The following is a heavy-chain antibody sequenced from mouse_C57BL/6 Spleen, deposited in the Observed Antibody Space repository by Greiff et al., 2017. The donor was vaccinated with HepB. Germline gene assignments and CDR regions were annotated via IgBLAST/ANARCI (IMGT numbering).Heavy chain of an antibody. CDR2: ISSGGSYT. CDR3: ARGDYAMDY. CDR1: GFTFSSYG. V-gene: IGHV5-6*01. J-gene: IGHJ4*01. Sequence: EVMLVESGGDLVKPGGSLKLSCAASGFTFSSYGMSWVRQTPDKRLEWVATISSGGSYTYYPDSVKGRFTISRDNAKNTLYLQMSSLKSEDTAMYYFARGDYAMDYWGQGTSVTVSS.